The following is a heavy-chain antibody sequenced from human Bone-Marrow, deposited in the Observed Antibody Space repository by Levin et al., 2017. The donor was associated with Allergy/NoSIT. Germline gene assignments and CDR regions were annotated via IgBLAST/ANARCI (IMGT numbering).Heavy chain of an antibody. CDR1: GGPMNTSY. V-gene: IGHV4-59*01. CDR2: VYYNGIT. CDR3: ARVPYYYDAAGFDFAFHI. D-gene: IGHD2/OR15-2a*01. Sequence: SQTLSLTCTVSGGPMNTSYWNWIRQSPGKGLEWIGYVYYNGITNYNPSLKSRVSISIDTSRAQFSLCPTSVTASATAVYYCARVPYYYDAAGFDFAFHIWGQGTPITVSS. J-gene: IGHJ3*02.